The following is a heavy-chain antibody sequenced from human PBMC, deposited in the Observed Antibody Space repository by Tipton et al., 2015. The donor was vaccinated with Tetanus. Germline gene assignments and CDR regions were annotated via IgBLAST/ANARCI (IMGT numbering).Heavy chain of an antibody. CDR3: ARGWSECSSWSCSPFDS. CDR2: IYDSGST. Sequence: LRLSCAVSGGSISSGDYSWSWIRQPPGKGLEWIGYIYDSGSTYYNPSLKSRVTISEDRSKQQFSLSLTSATAADTAVYYCARGWSECSSWSCSPFDSWGQGTLVTVSS. CDR1: GGSISSGDYS. V-gene: IGHV4-30-2*01. J-gene: IGHJ4*02. D-gene: IGHD2-2*01.